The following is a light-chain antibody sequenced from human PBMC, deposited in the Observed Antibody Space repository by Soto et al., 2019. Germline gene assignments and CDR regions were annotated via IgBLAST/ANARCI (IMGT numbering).Light chain of an antibody. CDR1: HDNTYY. J-gene: IGKJ4*01. V-gene: IGKV1-33*01. CDR3: QQYDNLPTVT. CDR2: DAS. Sequence: DIQMTQSPSSLSASVGDRVTITYRTSHDNTYYLNWYQQKPGKAPKLLIYDASNLESGVPSRFSGSGSGTDFSFTISSLQPEDIATYYCQQYDNLPTVTFGGGTKVEI.